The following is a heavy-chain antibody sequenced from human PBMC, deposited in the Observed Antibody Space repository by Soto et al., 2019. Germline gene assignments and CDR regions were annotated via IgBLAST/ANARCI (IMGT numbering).Heavy chain of an antibody. CDR1: GFTFSNLV. CDR3: AKRRGEGFFDL. V-gene: IGHV3-23*01. J-gene: IGHJ2*01. CDR2: IGGTSGST. Sequence: EVHLLESGGGLVRPGGSLRLSCTASGFTFSNLVMGWVRRAPGKGLEWVSAIGGTSGSTYYADSMKGRFTISRDNSKDSPSLQMNSLGAEDTALYYCAKRRGEGFFDLWGRGTLVTVSS. D-gene: IGHD3-10*01.